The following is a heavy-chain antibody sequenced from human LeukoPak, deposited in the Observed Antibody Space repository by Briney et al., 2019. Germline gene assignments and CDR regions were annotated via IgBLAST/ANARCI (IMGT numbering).Heavy chain of an antibody. J-gene: IGHJ4*02. Sequence: ASVKVSCKASGYTFRGNYIHWLRQAPGQGLEWMGWIDANNGDTKSAQKFQGRVTMSRDTSISTAYMDLSTLSPDDAAVYYCARDPSSVTLYFFDYWGQGTLVTVSS. D-gene: IGHD4-11*01. CDR3: ARDPSSVTLYFFDY. CDR1: GYTFRGNY. CDR2: IDANNGDT. V-gene: IGHV1-2*02.